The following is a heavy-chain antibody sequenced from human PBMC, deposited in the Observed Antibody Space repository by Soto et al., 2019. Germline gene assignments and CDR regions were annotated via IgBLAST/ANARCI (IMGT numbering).Heavy chain of an antibody. V-gene: IGHV4-34*01. CDR3: ARAEYCGSVCPSGYFQL. D-gene: IGHD2-21*02. CDR1: GGSLSFYY. CDR2: INHSGST. J-gene: IGHJ1*01. Sequence: QVQLQQWGAGLLKPSETLSLTCAVYGGSLSFYYWSWIRQPPGKGLEWIGEINHSGSTNNNPSLKSRVTMSVDESKNQFSLKLSSVTAADTAVYYCARAEYCGSVCPSGYFQLWGQGTLVTVSS.